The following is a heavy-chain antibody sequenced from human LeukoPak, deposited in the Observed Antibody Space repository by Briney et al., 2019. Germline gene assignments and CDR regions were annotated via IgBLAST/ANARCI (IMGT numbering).Heavy chain of an antibody. CDR3: ASSVGSTDY. V-gene: IGHV4-34*01. Sequence: SETLSLTCAVYGESLSKYYWTWIRQSPGKGLEWIGEVNHRGSTNLNPSLKSRVTLSVDTSKHQFSLRLSSVTAANAAVYYCASSVGSTDYWGQGTLVTVSS. D-gene: IGHD1-26*01. CDR1: GESLSKYY. CDR2: VNHRGST. J-gene: IGHJ4*02.